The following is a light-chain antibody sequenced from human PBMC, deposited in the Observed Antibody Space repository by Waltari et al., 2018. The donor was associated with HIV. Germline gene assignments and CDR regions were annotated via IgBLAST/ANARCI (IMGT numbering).Light chain of an antibody. V-gene: IGLV1-44*01. CDR2: SNN. CDR3: AAWDDSLNGPV. CDR1: SSNIGGTS. J-gene: IGLJ2*01. Sequence: SVLTQSPSASGTPGQRDIISCSGSSSNIGGTSVNWYQQLPGTAPKLLIYSNNERPSGVPDRFSGSKSGTSASLAISGLQSEDEADYHCAAWDDSLNGPVFGGGTKLTVL.